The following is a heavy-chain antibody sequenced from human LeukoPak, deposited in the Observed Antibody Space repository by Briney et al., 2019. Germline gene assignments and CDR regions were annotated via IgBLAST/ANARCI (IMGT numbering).Heavy chain of an antibody. Sequence: GEPLNISSKGSGYNFTSYYITGGRQIPEKRPKCMERLETRDSCTNYSTYYQGHVTISTAKSISTAYLQWSSLKASDTAMYYCGIFYCSSTSCYSPRGDAFDIWGQGTMVTVSS. V-gene: IGHV5-10-1*01. CDR3: GIFYCSSTSCYSPRGDAFDI. CDR1: GYNFTSYY. CDR2: LETRDSCT. J-gene: IGHJ3*02. D-gene: IGHD2-2*01.